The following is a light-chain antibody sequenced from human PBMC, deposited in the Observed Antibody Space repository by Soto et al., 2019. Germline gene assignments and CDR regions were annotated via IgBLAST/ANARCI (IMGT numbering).Light chain of an antibody. CDR3: ATWDDSLDGVV. CDR1: SSNIGNNY. Sequence: QSVLTQPPSVSAAPGQKVTISCSGTSSNIGNNYVSWYQQLPGTAPKLLISDNNERPSGIPDRFSGSKSGTSATLGITGLQTGDEADYYCATWDDSLDGVVFGGGTKLTVL. V-gene: IGLV1-51*01. CDR2: DNN. J-gene: IGLJ2*01.